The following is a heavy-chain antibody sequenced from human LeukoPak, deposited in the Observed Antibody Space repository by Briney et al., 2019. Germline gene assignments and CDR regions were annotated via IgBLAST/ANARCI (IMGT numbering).Heavy chain of an antibody. V-gene: IGHV4-59*01. CDR1: GGSIGSYY. CDR3: ARGRPGGDWFDP. Sequence: SETLSLTCAVSGGSIGSYYWSWIRQPAGEGLEWIGYIHDSGSTKYNPSLKSRVTMSVDTSRNHLSLKLTSVTAADTAVYYCARGRPGGDWFDPWGQGTLVTVSS. CDR2: IHDSGST. J-gene: IGHJ5*02. D-gene: IGHD3-10*01.